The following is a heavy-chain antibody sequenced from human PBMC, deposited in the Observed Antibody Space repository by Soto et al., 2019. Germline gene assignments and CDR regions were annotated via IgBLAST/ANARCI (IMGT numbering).Heavy chain of an antibody. CDR2: IRTKANGGTT. D-gene: IGHD3-10*01. CDR1: GFTFGDFA. CDR3: TRDLWFGELWNWFDR. J-gene: IGHJ5*02. Sequence: GGSLRLSCVTSGFTFGDFAVSWFRQVPGGGLEGVGFIRTKANGGTTEYAASVKGRFTISRDDSKRIGYLQMNSLKTEDTGVYYCTRDLWFGELWNWFDRRGQGTLVTVSS. V-gene: IGHV3-49*03.